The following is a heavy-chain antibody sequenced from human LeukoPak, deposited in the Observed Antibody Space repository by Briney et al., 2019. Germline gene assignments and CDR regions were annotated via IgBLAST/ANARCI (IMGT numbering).Heavy chain of an antibody. J-gene: IGHJ4*02. Sequence: ASVKVSCKASGYTFTSYYMHWVRQAPGQGLEWMGIINPSGGSTSYAQKFQGRVTMTRDTSTSTVYMELSSLRSEDTAVYYCARGNHNYYNSSGYYYVESDYWGQGTLVTVSS. CDR1: GYTFTSYY. V-gene: IGHV1-46*01. CDR3: ARGNHNYYNSSGYYYVESDY. D-gene: IGHD3-22*01. CDR2: INPSGGST.